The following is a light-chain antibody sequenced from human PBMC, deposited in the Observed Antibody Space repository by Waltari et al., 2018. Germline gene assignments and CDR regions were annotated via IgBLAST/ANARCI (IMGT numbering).Light chain of an antibody. Sequence: IVLTQSPDTLSLSPGERATLSCRASQSVTSISLAWYQQKPVQAPRLLIYSTSSRATGFSDRFSGSGSGTDFTLTINRLEPEDSAVYHCQQYDGSAVTFGGGTRVEIK. CDR1: QSVTSIS. CDR2: STS. CDR3: QQYDGSAVT. J-gene: IGKJ4*01. V-gene: IGKV3-20*01.